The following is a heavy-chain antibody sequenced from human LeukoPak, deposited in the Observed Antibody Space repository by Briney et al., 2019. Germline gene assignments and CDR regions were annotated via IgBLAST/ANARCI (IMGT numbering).Heavy chain of an antibody. CDR3: ARGLRKIAAAAPNLDY. V-gene: IGHV4-34*01. CDR1: GGSFSGYY. Sequence: SETLSLTCAVYGGSFSGYYWSWIRQPPGKGLEWIGEINHSGSTNYNPSLKSRVTMSVDTSKNQFSLKLSSVTAADTAVYYCARGLRKIAAAAPNLDYWGQGTLVTVSS. CDR2: INHSGST. D-gene: IGHD6-13*01. J-gene: IGHJ4*02.